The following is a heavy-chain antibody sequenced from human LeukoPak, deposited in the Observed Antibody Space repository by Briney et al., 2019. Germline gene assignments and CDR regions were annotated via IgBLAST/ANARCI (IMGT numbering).Heavy chain of an antibody. J-gene: IGHJ3*02. CDR1: GYTFTSYG. Sequence: GASVKVSCKASGYTFTSYGISWVRQAPGQGLEWMGWISAYNGNTNYAQKLQGRVTMTTDTSTSTAYMELRSLRSDDTAVYYCARVTTNPWELRTLSGFDIWGQGTMVTVSS. D-gene: IGHD1-26*01. CDR2: ISAYNGNT. CDR3: ARVTTNPWELRTLSGFDI. V-gene: IGHV1-18*01.